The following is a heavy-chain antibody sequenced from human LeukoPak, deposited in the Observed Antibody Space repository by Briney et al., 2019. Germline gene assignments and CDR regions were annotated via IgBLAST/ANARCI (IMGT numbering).Heavy chain of an antibody. J-gene: IGHJ4*02. Sequence: AGGSLRLSCAASGFTFSSYSMNWVRQAPGKGLEWVSYISSSSSTIYYADSVKGRFTISRDNAKNSLYLQMNSLRAEDTAVYYCARSNPYGSGSYLAYWGQGTLVTVSS. D-gene: IGHD3-10*01. V-gene: IGHV3-48*01. CDR2: ISSSSSTI. CDR1: GFTFSSYS. CDR3: ARSNPYGSGSYLAY.